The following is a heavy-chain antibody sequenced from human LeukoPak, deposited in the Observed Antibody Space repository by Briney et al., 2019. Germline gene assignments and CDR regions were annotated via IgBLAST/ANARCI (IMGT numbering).Heavy chain of an antibody. D-gene: IGHD3-10*01. V-gene: IGHV3-30*18. J-gene: IGHJ4*02. CDR3: AKELDYYGSGPFDY. CDR2: ISYDGSNK. CDR1: GFTFSSYG. Sequence: PGRSLRLSCAASGFTFSSYGMHWVRQAPGKGLEWVAVISYDGSNKYHADSVKGRFTISRDNSKNTLYLQMNSLRAEDTAVYYCAKELDYYGSGPFDYWGQGTLVTVSS.